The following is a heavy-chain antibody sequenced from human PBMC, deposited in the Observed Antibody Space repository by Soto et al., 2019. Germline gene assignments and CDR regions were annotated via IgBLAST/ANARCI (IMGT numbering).Heavy chain of an antibody. CDR2: LGFDGGGR. V-gene: IGHV3-33*01. CDR1: GFTFSSYG. J-gene: IGHJ6*02. D-gene: IGHD1-26*01. Sequence: QERLVESGGGVVQPGRSLRLSCAASGFTFSSYGMHWVRQTPGKGLEWVAVLGFDGGGRYYADSVKGRFTISRDNSKNTLDLQMDSLRVEDTARYYCASEPVGPDYAMDVWGQGTTVTVAS. CDR3: ASEPVGPDYAMDV.